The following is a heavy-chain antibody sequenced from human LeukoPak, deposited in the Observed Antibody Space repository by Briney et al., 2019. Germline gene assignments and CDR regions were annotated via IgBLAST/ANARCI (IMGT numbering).Heavy chain of an antibody. V-gene: IGHV3-30*02. CDR1: GFTFSSYG. Sequence: PGGSLRLSCAASGFTFSSYGMHWVRQAPGKGLEWVAFIRYDGSNKYYADSVKGRFTISRDNSKNTLYLQMNSLRAEDTAVYYCAKDGAEWPGGYYMDVWGKGTTVTVSS. J-gene: IGHJ6*03. D-gene: IGHD3-3*01. CDR3: AKDGAEWPGGYYMDV. CDR2: IRYDGSNK.